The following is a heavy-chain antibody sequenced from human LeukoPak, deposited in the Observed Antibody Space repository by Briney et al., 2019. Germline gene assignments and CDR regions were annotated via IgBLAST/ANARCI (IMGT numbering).Heavy chain of an antibody. CDR1: GYTFTSYA. V-gene: IGHV7-4-1*02. D-gene: IGHD2-2*01. CDR2: INTNTGNP. CDR3: ATPYCSSTSCYPNWFDP. J-gene: IGHJ5*02. Sequence: ASVKVSCEASGYTFTSYAMNWVRQAPGQGLEWMGWINTNTGNPTYAQGFTGRFVFSLDTSVSTAYLQISSLKAEDTAVYYCATPYCSSTSCYPNWFDPWGQGTLVSVSS.